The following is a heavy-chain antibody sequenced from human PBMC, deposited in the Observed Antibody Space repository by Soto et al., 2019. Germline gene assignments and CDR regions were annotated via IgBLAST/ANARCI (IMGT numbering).Heavy chain of an antibody. Sequence: PGGSLRLSCAASGFTFSSYAMSCVRQAPGKGLEWVSAISGSGGSTYYADSVKGRFTISRDNSKNTLYLQMNSLRAEDTAVYYCAKRTYCSSTSCYVGNAFDIWGQGTMVTVSS. CDR2: ISGSGGST. CDR1: GFTFSSYA. J-gene: IGHJ3*02. V-gene: IGHV3-23*01. CDR3: AKRTYCSSTSCYVGNAFDI. D-gene: IGHD2-2*01.